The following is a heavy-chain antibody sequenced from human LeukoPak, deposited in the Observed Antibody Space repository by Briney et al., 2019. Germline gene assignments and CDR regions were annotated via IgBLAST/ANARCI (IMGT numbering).Heavy chain of an antibody. J-gene: IGHJ4*02. CDR1: VGSFSGYH. CDR3: ARGASRSFDF. Sequence: PSETLSLTCAVYVGSFSGYHWNWIRQPPGKGPEWIGSIYYSGSTYYNPSLKSRVTISVDTSKNQFSLKLSSVTAADTAVYYCARGASRSFDFWGQGTLVTVSS. V-gene: IGHV4-34*01. CDR2: IYYSGST.